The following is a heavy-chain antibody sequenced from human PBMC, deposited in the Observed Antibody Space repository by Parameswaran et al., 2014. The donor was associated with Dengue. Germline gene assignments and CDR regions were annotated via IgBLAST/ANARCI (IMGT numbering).Heavy chain of an antibody. Sequence: WIRQPPGKGLERIGYIYYSGSTNYNPSLKSRVTISVDTSKNQFSLKLGSVTAADTAVYYCARVRKYDIRWFDPWGQGTLVTVSS. CDR3: ARVRKYDIRWFDP. J-gene: IGHJ5*02. V-gene: IGHV4-59*01. D-gene: IGHD3-9*01. CDR2: IYYSGST.